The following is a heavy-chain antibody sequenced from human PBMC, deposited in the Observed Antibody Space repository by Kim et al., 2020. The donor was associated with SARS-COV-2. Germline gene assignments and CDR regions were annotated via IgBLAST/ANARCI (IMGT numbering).Heavy chain of an antibody. J-gene: IGHJ6*02. D-gene: IGHD2-21*02. V-gene: IGHV3-66*01. CDR3: ARVVVVTAAEVYYYYGMDV. Sequence: GRFTISRDNSKNTLYLQMNSLRAEDTAVYYCARVVVVTAAEVYYYYGMDVWGQGTTVTVSS.